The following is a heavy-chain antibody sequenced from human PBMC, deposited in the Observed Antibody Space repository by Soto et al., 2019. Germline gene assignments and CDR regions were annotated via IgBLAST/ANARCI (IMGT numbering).Heavy chain of an antibody. CDR1: GLTFSRAD. D-gene: IGHD1-26*01. CDR3: ATHSWDQ. Sequence: EVQLSESGGGLVQPGGSLRLSCAASGLTFSRADLSWVRQAPGKGLEWVSAISGSGGDIHYAHSVKGRFTVSRDNPKNTLFLQMSSLRVEDTAISYCATHSWDQWGQGTLVTVSS. J-gene: IGHJ4*02. CDR2: ISGSGGDI. V-gene: IGHV3-23*01.